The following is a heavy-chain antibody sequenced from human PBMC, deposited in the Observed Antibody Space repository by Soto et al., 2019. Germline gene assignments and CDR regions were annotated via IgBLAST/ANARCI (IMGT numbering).Heavy chain of an antibody. CDR2: IYHSGST. D-gene: IGHD4-4*01. Sequence: SETLSLTCAVSGGSISSGGYSWSWIRQPPGKGLEWIGYIYHSGSTYYNPSLKSRVTISVDNSKNTLYLQMNSLRAGDTAVYYCAKDVDYTPYNWFDPWGQGTLVTVSS. CDR1: GGSISSGGYS. CDR3: AKDVDYTPYNWFDP. V-gene: IGHV4-30-2*01. J-gene: IGHJ5*02.